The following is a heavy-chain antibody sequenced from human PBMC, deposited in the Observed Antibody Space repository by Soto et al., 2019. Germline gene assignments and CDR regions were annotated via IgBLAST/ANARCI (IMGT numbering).Heavy chain of an antibody. CDR3: AVKGGSSKGWFAP. CDR2: IKSKSDGGTT. D-gene: IGHD6-6*01. Sequence: EVQLVESGGGLVEPGGSLRLSCAASGFTFTNAWMNWVRQSPGKGLEWVGRIKSKSDGGTTDYAAPVKGRFTVSRDDSENTLYLQMTSLKIEDTAVYYCAVKGGSSKGWFAPWGQGTLVTVSS. J-gene: IGHJ5*02. V-gene: IGHV3-15*07. CDR1: GFTFTNAW.